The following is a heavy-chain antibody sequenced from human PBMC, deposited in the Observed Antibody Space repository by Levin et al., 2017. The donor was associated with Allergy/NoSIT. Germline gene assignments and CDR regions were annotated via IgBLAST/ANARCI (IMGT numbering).Heavy chain of an antibody. V-gene: IGHV4-61*01. J-gene: IGHJ4*02. D-gene: IGHD3-22*01. CDR3: ARWNYYDKSGRHFDY. CDR2: IYYSGIT. Sequence: SQTLSLTCTVSGGSVSSGSYYWTWIRQPPGRGLEWIGYIYYSGITNYNPSLKSRVTISLDTSKNRFSLKLTSVVAADTAVYYCARWNYYDKSGRHFDYWGQGTLVTVSS. CDR1: GGSVSSGSYY.